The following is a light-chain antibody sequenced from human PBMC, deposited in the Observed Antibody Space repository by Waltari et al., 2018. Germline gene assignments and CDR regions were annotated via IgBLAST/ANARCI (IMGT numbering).Light chain of an antibody. CDR3: HSRDSSGDVL. CDR2: GKN. Sequence: SSELTQDPGVSVALGQTVRITCQGDRLRTSYVSWFPQKPGQVPALVIYGKNNRPSVIPYRCSAYSSGSTASLTIIGAQAEYEADYYCHSRDSSGDVLIGGGTKLTVL. V-gene: IGLV3-19*01. J-gene: IGLJ2*01. CDR1: RLRTSY.